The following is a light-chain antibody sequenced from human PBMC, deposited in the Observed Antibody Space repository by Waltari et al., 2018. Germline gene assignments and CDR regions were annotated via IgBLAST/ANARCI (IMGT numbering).Light chain of an antibody. Sequence: QLVLTQSTSAHASPGPPAKLTCTLRSGHSGNSNTRLQKQPEQGPRYLMKVNSDGSHTKGSVIPDRFSGPSSGAERYLPLSRLQSEDEADYYCQTGGHGTWVFGGGTKLTVL. CDR2: VNSDGSH. CDR3: QTGGHGTWV. V-gene: IGLV4-69*01. J-gene: IGLJ3*02. CDR1: SGHSGNS.